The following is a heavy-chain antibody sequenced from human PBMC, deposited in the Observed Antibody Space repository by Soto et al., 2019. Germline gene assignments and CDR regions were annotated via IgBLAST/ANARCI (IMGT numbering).Heavy chain of an antibody. V-gene: IGHV1-3*01. CDR1: GYTFTSYA. CDR3: ATLAARRSFDY. J-gene: IGHJ4*02. CDR2: INAGNGNT. Sequence: QVQLVQSGAEVKKPGASVKVSCKASGYTFTSYAMHWVRQAPGQRLEWMGWINAGNGNTKYSQKFQGRVTITRDTAASTAYMEMSSLRSEDTAVYYCATLAARRSFDYWGQGTLVTVSS. D-gene: IGHD6-13*01.